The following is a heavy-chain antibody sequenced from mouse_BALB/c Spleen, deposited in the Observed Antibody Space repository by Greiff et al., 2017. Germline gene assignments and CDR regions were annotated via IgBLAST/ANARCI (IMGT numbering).Heavy chain of an antibody. CDR2: IAPGSGST. CDR3: ARGNYAPYAMDY. CDR1: GYTFTSYW. D-gene: IGHD2-1*01. J-gene: IGHJ3*01. V-gene: IGHV1S41*01. Sequence: DLVKPGASVKLSCKASGYTFTSYWINWIKQRPGQGLEWIGRIAPGSGSTYYNEMFKGKATLTVDTSSSTAYIQLSSLSSEDSAVYFCARGNYAPYAMDYWGQGTLVTVSA.